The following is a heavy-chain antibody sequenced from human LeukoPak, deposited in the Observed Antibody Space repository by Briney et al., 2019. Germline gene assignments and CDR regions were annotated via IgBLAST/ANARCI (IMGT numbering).Heavy chain of an antibody. CDR3: ARGRHSTSGPSHY. Sequence: SVKVCCNASGYTFTGYYMHWVRQAPGQGLEWMGWINPNSGGTNYAQKFQGRVTMTRDTSISTAYMELSRLRSDDTAVYYCARGRHSTSGPSHYWGQGTLVTVSS. CDR2: INPNSGGT. J-gene: IGHJ4*02. CDR1: GYTFTGYY. D-gene: IGHD5-12*01. V-gene: IGHV1-2*02.